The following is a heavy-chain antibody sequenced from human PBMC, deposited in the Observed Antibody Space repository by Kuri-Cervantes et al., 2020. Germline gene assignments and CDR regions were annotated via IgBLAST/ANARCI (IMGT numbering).Heavy chain of an antibody. J-gene: IGHJ4*02. CDR3: AKGSSSTSLAVDY. CDR2: MNPNSGNT. CDR1: GYTFTSYD. V-gene: IGHV1-8*01. D-gene: IGHD2-2*01. Sequence: ASVTVSCKASGYTFTSYDINWVRQATGQGLEWMGWMNPNSGNTGYAQKFQGRVTMTRNTSISTAYMELCSLRSEDTAVYYCAKGSSSTSLAVDYWGQGTLVTVSS.